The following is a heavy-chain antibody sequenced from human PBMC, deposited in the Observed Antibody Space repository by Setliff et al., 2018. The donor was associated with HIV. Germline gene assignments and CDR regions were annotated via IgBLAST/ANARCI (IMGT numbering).Heavy chain of an antibody. CDR3: ARLSPYGDYLLFQY. CDR1: GYTFTNYA. D-gene: IGHD4-17*01. J-gene: IGHJ4*02. Sequence: ASVKVSCKASGYTFTNYAMNWLRQAPGQGLEWMGWINTNTGNPTYAQGFTGRFVFSLDTSVSTAFLQISTLKAEDTAVYYCARLSPYGDYLLFQYWGQGTQVTVSS. CDR2: INTNTGNP. V-gene: IGHV7-4-1*02.